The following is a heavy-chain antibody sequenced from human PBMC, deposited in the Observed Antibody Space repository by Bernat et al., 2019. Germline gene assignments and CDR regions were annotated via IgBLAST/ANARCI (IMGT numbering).Heavy chain of an antibody. D-gene: IGHD3-16*01. J-gene: IGHJ4*02. CDR1: AYTFTGYY. CDR2: IIPDSGGT. CDR3: AREGITAAFDY. Sequence: QVQLVQSVAEVKKPGASVRVSCKASAYTFTGYYIHWVRQAPGQGLEWMGRIIPDSGGTKYAQEFQGRVTMTRDTSISTAYMELSRLRSDDTAVYYCAREGITAAFDYWGQGTLVTVS. V-gene: IGHV1-2*06.